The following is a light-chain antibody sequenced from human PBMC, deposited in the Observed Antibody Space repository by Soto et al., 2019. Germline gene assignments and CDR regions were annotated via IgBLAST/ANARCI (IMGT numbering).Light chain of an antibody. J-gene: IGKJ1*01. CDR3: QQYGSSPKT. CDR1: QSISDT. V-gene: IGKV3-20*01. CDR2: GAS. Sequence: EIVMTQSPATLSVSPGGRATLSCRASQSISDTLAWYQQKPGQAPRLLIYGASRRATGFPARFSGSWSGTDCTLTISRLEPEDVSVYYCQQYGSSPKTLGQGTKVDIK.